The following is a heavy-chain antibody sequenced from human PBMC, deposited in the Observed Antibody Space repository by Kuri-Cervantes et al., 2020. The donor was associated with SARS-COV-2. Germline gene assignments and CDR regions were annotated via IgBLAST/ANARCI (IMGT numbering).Heavy chain of an antibody. CDR1: GFTFSSYA. CDR3: AREEVGAFDI. V-gene: IGHV3-23*01. CDR2: ISDSGGNT. D-gene: IGHD1-26*01. J-gene: IGHJ3*02. Sequence: GGSLRLSCAASGFTFSSYAMSWVRQAPGKGLEWVSGISDSGGNTFYADSVKGRLTISRDNSKNTLYLQMNSLRAEDTAVYYCAREEVGAFDIWGQGTMVTVSS.